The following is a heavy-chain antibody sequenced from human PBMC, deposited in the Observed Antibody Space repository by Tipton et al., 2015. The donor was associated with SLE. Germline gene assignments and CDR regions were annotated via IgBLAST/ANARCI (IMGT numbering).Heavy chain of an antibody. CDR2: VYYSGST. Sequence: LSLTCTVSGGSISSGDYYWSWIRQPPGKGLEWIGYVYYSGSTYYNPSLKSRVTISVDTSKNQFSLKLSSVTAADTAVYYCARGPEELGIPPLFDYWGQGTLVTVSS. D-gene: IGHD7-27*01. V-gene: IGHV4-30-4*01. J-gene: IGHJ4*02. CDR3: ARGPEELGIPPLFDY. CDR1: GGSISSGDYY.